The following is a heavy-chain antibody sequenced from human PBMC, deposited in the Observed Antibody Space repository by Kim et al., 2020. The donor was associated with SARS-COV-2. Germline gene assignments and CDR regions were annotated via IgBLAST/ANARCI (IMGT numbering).Heavy chain of an antibody. CDR3: VRGRANYFFDY. Sequence: ASVKVSCTTSGYTFIGYYMHWVRQAPGQGLEWMGRINPRDAATNYAQKFRGRVTMTSDTSSSTGSMELSSLRSDDTAVYYCVRGRANYFFDYWGQGSLVTVSS. J-gene: IGHJ4*02. CDR1: GYTFIGYY. CDR2: INPRDAAT. V-gene: IGHV1-2*06.